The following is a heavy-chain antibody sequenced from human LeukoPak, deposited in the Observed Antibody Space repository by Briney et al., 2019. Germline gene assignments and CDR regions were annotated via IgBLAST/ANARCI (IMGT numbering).Heavy chain of an antibody. CDR2: IKSKSDGGTP. V-gene: IGHV3-15*01. CDR1: GFNFNNPW. Sequence: GGSLRLSCAASGFNFNNPWMSWVRQAPGKGLEWVGRIKSKSDGGTPDYAAPVKGRFAISRDDSKNTLYLQMNSLKTEDTAVYYCTTKGGWSFYFDYWGQGTLVTVSS. D-gene: IGHD2-15*01. CDR3: TTKGGWSFYFDY. J-gene: IGHJ4*02.